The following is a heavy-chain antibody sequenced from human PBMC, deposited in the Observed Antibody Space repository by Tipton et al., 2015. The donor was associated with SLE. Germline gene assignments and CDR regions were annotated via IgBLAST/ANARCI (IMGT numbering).Heavy chain of an antibody. D-gene: IGHD4-17*01. V-gene: IGHV3-69-1*01. CDR1: GFTFSDYY. Sequence: SLRLSCAASGFTFSDYYMNWVRQAPGKGLEWVSSISTSSTIYYADSVKGRFTISRDNAKNSLYLQMNSLRAEDTAVYYCARVTVDSYGDHGRDYFDYWGQGTLVTVSS. CDR3: ARVTVDSYGDHGRDYFDY. J-gene: IGHJ4*02. CDR2: ISTSSTI.